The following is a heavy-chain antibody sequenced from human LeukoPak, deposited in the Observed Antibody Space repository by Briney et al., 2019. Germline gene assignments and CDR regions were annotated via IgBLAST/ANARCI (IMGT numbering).Heavy chain of an antibody. CDR3: ARESGSLTKVTYYGLDI. Sequence: GGSLRLSCAASGFSVDYNYMTWVRQAPGRGLEWVASIDDTGTHYAASVKGRFNISRDISKNTVSLHLNNVRADDTGLYFCARESGSLTKVTYYGLDIWGPGTTVAVTS. CDR2: IDDTGT. J-gene: IGHJ6*02. V-gene: IGHV3-66*01. D-gene: IGHD3-3*01. CDR1: GFSVDYNY.